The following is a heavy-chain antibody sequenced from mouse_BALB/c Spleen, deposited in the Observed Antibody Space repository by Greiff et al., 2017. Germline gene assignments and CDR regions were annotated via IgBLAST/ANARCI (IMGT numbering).Heavy chain of an antibody. J-gene: IGHJ4*01. V-gene: IGHV2-6-7*01. CDR1: GFSLTGYG. D-gene: IGHD2-1*01. CDR3: ARDQREIYYGNYGGNYAMDD. Sequence: QVQLQQSGPGLVAPSQSLSITCTVSGFSLTGYGVNWVRQPPGKGLEWLGMIWGDGSTDYNSALKSRLSISKDNSKSQVFLKMNSLQTDDTARYYCARDQREIYYGNYGGNYAMDDWGQGTSVTVAS. CDR2: IWGDGST.